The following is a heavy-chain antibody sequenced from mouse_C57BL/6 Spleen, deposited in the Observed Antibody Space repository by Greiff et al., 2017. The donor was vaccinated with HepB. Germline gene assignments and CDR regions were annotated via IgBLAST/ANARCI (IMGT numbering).Heavy chain of an antibody. V-gene: IGHV1-15*01. CDR3: TRERSTMVTTWDY. D-gene: IGHD2-2*01. CDR2: IDPETGGT. J-gene: IGHJ2*01. CDR1: GYTFTDYE. Sequence: SGAELVRPGASVTLSCKASGYTFTDYEMHWVKQTPVHGLEWIGAIDPETGGTAYNQKFKGKAILTADKSSSTAYMELRSLTSEDSAVYYCTRERSTMVTTWDYWGQGTTLTVSS.